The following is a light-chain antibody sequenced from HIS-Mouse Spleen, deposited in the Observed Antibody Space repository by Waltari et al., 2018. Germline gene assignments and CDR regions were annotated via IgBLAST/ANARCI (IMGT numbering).Light chain of an antibody. CDR1: SSAGGGVNY. J-gene: IGLJ2*01. CDR3: SSYTSSSFNVV. V-gene: IGLV2-14*03. Sequence: QSALTQPASVFGSPGPPITISCTETSSAGGGVNYVSWSQQHPAKAPNLLIYDVSNRPSGVSNRFSGSKSGNTASLTISGLQAEDEADYYCSSYTSSSFNVVFGGGTKLTVL. CDR2: DVS.